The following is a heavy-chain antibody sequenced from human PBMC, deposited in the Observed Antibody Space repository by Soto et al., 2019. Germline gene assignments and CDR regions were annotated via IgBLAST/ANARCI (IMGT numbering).Heavy chain of an antibody. Sequence: QVQLVESGGGVVQPGRSLRLSCAASGFTFSSYAMHWVRQAPGKGLEWVAVISYDGSNKYYADSVKGRFTISRDNSKNTLYLQMNSLRAEDTAVYYCARGGYIVVLVAATLGYWGQGTLVTVSS. D-gene: IGHD2-15*01. CDR3: ARGGYIVVLVAATLGY. CDR1: GFTFSSYA. CDR2: ISYDGSNK. V-gene: IGHV3-30-3*01. J-gene: IGHJ4*02.